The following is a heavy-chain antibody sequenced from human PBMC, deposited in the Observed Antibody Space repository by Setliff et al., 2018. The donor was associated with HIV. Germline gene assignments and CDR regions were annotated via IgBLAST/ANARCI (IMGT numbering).Heavy chain of an antibody. J-gene: IGHJ6*02. CDR3: AKGRSGYDSRLYYYHHGMDV. Sequence: SETLSLTCVVYGGSFRGYYWSWIRQPPGKGLKWIGESNQSGSGNYNPSLKSRVTISVDTSKNEFSLNMGSVTAADTAVYYCAKGRSGYDSRLYYYHHGMDVWGQGTTVTVSS. CDR2: SNQSGSG. CDR1: GGSFRGYY. V-gene: IGHV4-34*01. D-gene: IGHD5-12*01.